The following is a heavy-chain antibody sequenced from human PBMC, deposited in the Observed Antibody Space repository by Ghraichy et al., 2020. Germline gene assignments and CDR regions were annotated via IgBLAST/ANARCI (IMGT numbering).Heavy chain of an antibody. CDR1: GFTFSSYA. CDR3: ASGIQLWSGFDY. J-gene: IGHJ4*02. D-gene: IGHD5-18*01. CDR2: ISSNGGST. Sequence: GGSLRLSCAASGFTFSSYAMHWVRQAPGKGLEYVSAISSNGGSTYYANSVKGRFTISRDNSKNTLYLQMGSLRAEDMAVYYCASGIQLWSGFDYWGQGTLVTVSS. V-gene: IGHV3-64*01.